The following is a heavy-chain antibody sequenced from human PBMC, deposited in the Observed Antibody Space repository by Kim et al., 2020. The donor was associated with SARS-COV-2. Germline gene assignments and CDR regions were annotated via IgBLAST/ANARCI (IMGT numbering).Heavy chain of an antibody. CDR3: ARVKTVTIGQYKRGNFQH. CDR1: GGSISSSSYY. J-gene: IGHJ1*01. D-gene: IGHD4-17*01. Sequence: SETLSLTCTVSGGSISSSSYYWGWIRQPPGKGLEWIGSIYYSGSTYYNPSLKSRVTISVDTSKNQFSLKLSSVTAADTAVYYCARVKTVTIGQYKRGNFQHWGQGTLVTVSS. V-gene: IGHV4-39*07. CDR2: IYYSGST.